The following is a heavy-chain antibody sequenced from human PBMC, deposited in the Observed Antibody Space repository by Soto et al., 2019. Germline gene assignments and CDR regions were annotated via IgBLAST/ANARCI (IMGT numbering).Heavy chain of an antibody. D-gene: IGHD3-10*01. V-gene: IGHV4-4*02. CDR2: IYHSGST. Sequence: SETLSLTCAVSGGSISSSNWWSWVRQPPGKGLEWIGEIYHSGSTNYNPSLKSRVTISVDKSKNQFSLKLSSVTAADTAVYYCARYLWFGELLTGYYYGMDVWGQGTTVTVSS. J-gene: IGHJ6*02. CDR1: GGSISSSNW. CDR3: ARYLWFGELLTGYYYGMDV.